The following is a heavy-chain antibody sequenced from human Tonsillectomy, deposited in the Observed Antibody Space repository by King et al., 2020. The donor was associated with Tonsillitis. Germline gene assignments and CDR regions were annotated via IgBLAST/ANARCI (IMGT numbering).Heavy chain of an antibody. Sequence: QLQESGPGLVKPSETLSLTCAVSGYSISSAYYWGWIRQPPGKGLEWIGNIYHSGNTYYNPSLKSRLTISLDTSKNQFSLKLSSVTAADRAVYYCARVGYSSGWWSFDYWGQGTLVTVSS. CDR3: ARVGYSSGWWSFDY. CDR1: GYSISSAYY. J-gene: IGHJ4*02. CDR2: IYHSGNT. D-gene: IGHD6-19*01. V-gene: IGHV4-38-2*01.